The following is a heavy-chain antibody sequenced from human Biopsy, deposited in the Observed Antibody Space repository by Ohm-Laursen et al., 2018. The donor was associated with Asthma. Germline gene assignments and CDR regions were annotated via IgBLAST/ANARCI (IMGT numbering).Heavy chain of an antibody. CDR2: ISSDVRE. V-gene: IGHV3-30*18. Sequence: SLRLSCSASGFTFRNFGMHWVRQAPGKGLEWVALISSDVREWYADSVKGRFTISRDSSRNTLYLQLSTLRVEDTAVYFCAKITTDRQKANNWFDPWGQGTLVTVSS. D-gene: IGHD3-22*01. CDR3: AKITTDRQKANNWFDP. CDR1: GFTFRNFG. J-gene: IGHJ5*02.